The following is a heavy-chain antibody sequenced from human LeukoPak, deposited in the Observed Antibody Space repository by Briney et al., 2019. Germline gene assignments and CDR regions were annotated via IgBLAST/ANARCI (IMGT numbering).Heavy chain of an antibody. CDR1: GFTFSSYA. J-gene: IGHJ6*03. V-gene: IGHV3-23*01. CDR2: ISGSGGST. D-gene: IGHD3-10*01. Sequence: GGSLRLSCAASGFTFSSYAMSWVRQAPGKGLEWVSAISGSGGSTYYADSVKGRFTTSRDNAKNSLYLQMNSLRAEGTAVYYCARDKGSYGSGSGGYMDVWGKGTTVTVSS. CDR3: ARDKGSYGSGSGGYMDV.